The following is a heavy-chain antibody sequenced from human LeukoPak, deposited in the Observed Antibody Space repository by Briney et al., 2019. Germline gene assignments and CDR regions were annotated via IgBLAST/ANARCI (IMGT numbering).Heavy chain of an antibody. Sequence: GGSLRLSCAASEFTFSSYWMSWVRQAPGKGLEWVANIKQDGSEKYYVDSVKGGFTISRDNAKNSLYLQMNSLRAEDTAVYYCARDFYGDYALSAFDIWGQGTMVTVSS. CDR2: IKQDGSEK. CDR1: EFTFSSYW. D-gene: IGHD4-17*01. V-gene: IGHV3-7*01. CDR3: ARDFYGDYALSAFDI. J-gene: IGHJ3*02.